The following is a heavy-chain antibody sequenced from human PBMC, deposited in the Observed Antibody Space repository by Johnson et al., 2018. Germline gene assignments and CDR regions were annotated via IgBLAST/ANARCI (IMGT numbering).Heavy chain of an antibody. J-gene: IGHJ3*02. CDR2: IYSEGST. CDR3: AREHRDGDSSAAFDI. Sequence: VQLVESGGGLVQPGGSLKLSCAASGFSVSGDYMNWVRQAPGKGLEWVSVIYSEGSTHYVDSVKGRFTVSRDTAKNSLYLQMNSLRPGDTAVYYCAREHRDGDSSAAFDIWGQGTMVTVSS. V-gene: IGHV3-66*01. CDR1: GFSVSGDY. D-gene: IGHD3-22*01.